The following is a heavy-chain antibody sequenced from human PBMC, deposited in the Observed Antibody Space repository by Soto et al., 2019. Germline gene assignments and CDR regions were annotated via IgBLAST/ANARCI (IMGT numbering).Heavy chain of an antibody. D-gene: IGHD1-26*01. Sequence: GESLKISCKGSGYSFTSYWIGWVRQMPGKGLEWMGIIYPGDSDTRYSPSFQGQVTISADKSISTAYLQWSSLKASDTAMYYCARHSGLTNYYYYMDVWGKGTTVTVSS. CDR3: ARHSGLTNYYYYMDV. CDR2: IYPGDSDT. V-gene: IGHV5-51*01. CDR1: GYSFTSYW. J-gene: IGHJ6*03.